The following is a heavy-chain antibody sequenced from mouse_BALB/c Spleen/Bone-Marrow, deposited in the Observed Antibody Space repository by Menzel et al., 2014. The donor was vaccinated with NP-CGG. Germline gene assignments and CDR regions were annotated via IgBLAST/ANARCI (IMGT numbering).Heavy chain of an antibody. D-gene: IGHD1-2*01. J-gene: IGHJ4*01. V-gene: IGHV5-12-1*01. CDR3: ARHYGYGAMDY. CDR2: ISSGGGST. Sequence: EVKVEESGGGLVKPGGSLKLSCAASGFAFSSYDMSWVRQTPEKRLEWVAYISSGGGSTYYPDTVKGRFIISRDNAKNTLYLQMSSLKSEDTAMYYCARHYGYGAMDYWGQGTSVTVSS. CDR1: GFAFSSYD.